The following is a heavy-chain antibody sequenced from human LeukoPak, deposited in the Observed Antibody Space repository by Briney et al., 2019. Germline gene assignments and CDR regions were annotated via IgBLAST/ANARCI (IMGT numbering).Heavy chain of an antibody. CDR1: GYTFTSYD. J-gene: IGHJ5*02. D-gene: IGHD1-7*01. CDR3: ARVRGTKIHGIYNWFDP. V-gene: IGHV1-8*01. Sequence: AASVKVSCKASGYTFTSYDINWVRQATGQGLEWMGWMNPNSGNTGYAQKFQGRVTMTRNTSISTAYMELSSLRSEDTAVYYCARVRGTKIHGIYNWFDPWGQGTLVTVSS. CDR2: MNPNSGNT.